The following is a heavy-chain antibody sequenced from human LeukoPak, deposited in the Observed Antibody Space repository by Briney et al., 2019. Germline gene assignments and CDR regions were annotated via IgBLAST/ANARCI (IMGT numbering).Heavy chain of an antibody. J-gene: IGHJ5*02. V-gene: IGHV6-1*01. D-gene: IGHD2-2*01. Sequence: SQTLSLTCAISGDSISSNSVTWNWIRQSPSRGLEWLGRTYYRSTWYNDYAVSVRGRITVNPDISKNQFSLHLNSVTPEDTAVYYCARRLTQYDCFDPWGQGILVTVSS. CDR2: TYYRSTWYN. CDR1: GDSISSNSVT. CDR3: ARRLTQYDCFDP.